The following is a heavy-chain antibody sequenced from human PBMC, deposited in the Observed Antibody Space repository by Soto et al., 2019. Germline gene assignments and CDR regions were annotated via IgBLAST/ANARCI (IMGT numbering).Heavy chain of an antibody. D-gene: IGHD3-22*01. CDR1: GGSISSGGYY. CDR3: ARSLSSAVTGFDY. V-gene: IGHV4-31*03. J-gene: IGHJ4*02. CDR2: IYYSGST. Sequence: QVQLQESGPGLVKPSQTLSLTCTVSGGSISSGGYYWNWIRQHPGKGLEWIGYIYYSGSTYYNPSLKSRVTISVDTSKNHFSLKLSSVTAADTAVYYCARSLSSAVTGFDYWGQGTLVTVSS.